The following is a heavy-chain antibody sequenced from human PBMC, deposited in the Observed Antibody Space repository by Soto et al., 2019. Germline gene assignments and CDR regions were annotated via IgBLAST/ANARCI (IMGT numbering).Heavy chain of an antibody. Sequence: SETLSLTCTVSGGSISSGGYYWSWIRQHPGKGLEWIGYIYYSGSTYYNPSLKSRVTISVDTSKNQSSLKLSSVTAADTAVYYCARQGGDYEKEDWFDPWGQGTLVTVSS. CDR2: IYYSGST. CDR1: GGSISSGGYY. V-gene: IGHV4-31*02. J-gene: IGHJ5*02. CDR3: ARQGGDYEKEDWFDP. D-gene: IGHD4-17*01.